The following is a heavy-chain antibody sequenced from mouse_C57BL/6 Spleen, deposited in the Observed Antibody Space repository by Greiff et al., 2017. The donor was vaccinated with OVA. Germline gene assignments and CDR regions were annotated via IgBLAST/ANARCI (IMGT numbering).Heavy chain of an antibody. D-gene: IGHD2-3*01. CDR2: ISSGGSYT. CDR1: GFTFSSYG. J-gene: IGHJ2*01. Sequence: VMLVESGGDLVKPGGSLKLSCAASGFTFSSYGMSWVRQTPDKRLEWVATISSGGSYTYYPDSVKGRFTISRDNAKNTLYLQMSSLKSEDTAMYYCARRRDGLFDYWGQGTTLTVSS. CDR3: ARRRDGLFDY. V-gene: IGHV5-6*02.